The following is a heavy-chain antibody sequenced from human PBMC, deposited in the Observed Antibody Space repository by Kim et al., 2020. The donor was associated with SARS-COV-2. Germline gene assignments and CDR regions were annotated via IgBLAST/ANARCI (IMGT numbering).Heavy chain of an antibody. V-gene: IGHV3-53*01. CDR2: IYSGGST. Sequence: GGSLRLSCAASGFTVSSNYMSWVRQAPGKGLEWVSVIYSGGSTFYADSVKGRFTISRDNSKNTVYLQMNSLRAEDTAVYFCARDRGGTGAVFDYWGQGTLVTVSS. J-gene: IGHJ4*02. CDR3: ARDRGGTGAVFDY. D-gene: IGHD3-16*01. CDR1: GFTVSSNY.